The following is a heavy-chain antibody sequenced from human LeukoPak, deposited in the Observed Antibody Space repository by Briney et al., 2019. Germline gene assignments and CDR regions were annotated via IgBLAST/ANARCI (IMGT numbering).Heavy chain of an antibody. CDR1: GFSFRSYG. V-gene: IGHV3-33*01. D-gene: IGHD2-2*01. J-gene: IGHJ3*02. CDR3: ARGPYCSSTSCYPPDAFDI. CDR2: ISYDGSNK. Sequence: GESLKISCAASGFSFRSYGMHWVRQAPGTGLEWVVVISYDGSNKNYADSVKGRFTISRDNSKNTLYLQMNSLRAEDTAVYYCARGPYCSSTSCYPPDAFDIWGQGTMVTVSS.